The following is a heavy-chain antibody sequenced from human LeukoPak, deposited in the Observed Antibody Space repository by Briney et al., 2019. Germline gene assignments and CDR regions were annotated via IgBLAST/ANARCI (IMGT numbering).Heavy chain of an antibody. V-gene: IGHV5-51*01. D-gene: IGHD2-21*02. Sequence: GESLKISCRVSGYAFASYWIGWVRQVPGKGLEWMGIIYPADSDTKSSPSFQGQVTFSADKSINTAYLQWSSLKASDTAMYYCARPTYCGGDCYPDWYFDLWGRGTLVTVSS. CDR3: ARPTYCGGDCYPDWYFDL. CDR2: IYPADSDT. J-gene: IGHJ2*01. CDR1: GYAFASYW.